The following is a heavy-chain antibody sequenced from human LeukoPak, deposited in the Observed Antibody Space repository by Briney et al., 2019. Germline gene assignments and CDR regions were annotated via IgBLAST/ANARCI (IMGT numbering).Heavy chain of an antibody. Sequence: ASVNVSCKPSGYMFTGYYMHWVRQAPGQGLEWMGWINPNSGGTNYAQKFQGRVTMTRDTSISTAYMDLNRLRSDDTAVYYCARVVAVTGTPVYYMDVWGKGTTVTVSS. CDR2: INPNSGGT. J-gene: IGHJ6*03. CDR1: GYMFTGYY. V-gene: IGHV1-2*02. D-gene: IGHD6-19*01. CDR3: ARVVAVTGTPVYYMDV.